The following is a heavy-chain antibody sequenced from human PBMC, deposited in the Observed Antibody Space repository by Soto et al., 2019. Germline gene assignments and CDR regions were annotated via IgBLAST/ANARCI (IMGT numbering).Heavy chain of an antibody. D-gene: IGHD3-3*01. CDR3: ERGGQDFWSGPFDY. Sequence: PSETLSLTCTVSGGSISNYFCNWIRQPAGKGLEWIGRIDNSGSTNYNPSLKSRITMSADTSRNQFYLKLNSVAAEDTAVYYCERGGQDFWSGPFDYWGQGALVTVSS. CDR1: GGSISNYF. CDR2: IDNSGST. J-gene: IGHJ4*02. V-gene: IGHV4-4*07.